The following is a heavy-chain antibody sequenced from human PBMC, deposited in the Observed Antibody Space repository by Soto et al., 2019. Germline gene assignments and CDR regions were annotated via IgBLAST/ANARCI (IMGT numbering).Heavy chain of an antibody. D-gene: IGHD1-26*01. V-gene: IGHV3-15*07. J-gene: IGHJ4*02. CDR2: IKSKTDGGTT. CDR3: TTGAFKEWEPLPFDY. Sequence: EVQLVESGGGLVKPGGSLRLSCAASGFTFSNAWMNWVRQAPGKGLEWVGRIKSKTDGGTTDYAAPVKGRFTISRDDSKNTLYLQMNSLKTEDTAVYYCTTGAFKEWEPLPFDYWGQGTLVTVSS. CDR1: GFTFSNAW.